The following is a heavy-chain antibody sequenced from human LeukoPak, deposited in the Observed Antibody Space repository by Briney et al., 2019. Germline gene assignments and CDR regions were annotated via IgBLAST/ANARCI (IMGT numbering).Heavy chain of an antibody. D-gene: IGHD6-13*01. V-gene: IGHV1-2*02. J-gene: IGHJ5*02. CDR1: GYTFTNYY. Sequence: GASVKVSCKASGYTFTNYYVHWVRQAPGQGLEWMGWINPNSGGTNYAQKFQGRVTMTRDTSISTAYMELSRLRSDDTAVYYCARGSRPGIAAAGTVDPWGQGTLVTVSS. CDR3: ARGSRPGIAAAGTVDP. CDR2: INPNSGGT.